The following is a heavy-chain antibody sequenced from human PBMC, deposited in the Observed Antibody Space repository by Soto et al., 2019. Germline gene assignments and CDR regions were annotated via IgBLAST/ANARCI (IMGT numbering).Heavy chain of an antibody. V-gene: IGHV3-7*01. Sequence: EVQLVESGGDLVQPGGSLSLSCVASGFTFSNYWMNWVRQAPGMGLEWVAGIKDDASEKNYVDSVKGRFSISRDNAKNSLFLQLNSLRAEDTAVYYCATAIEAPFNNYDYWGQGTLVNVSS. CDR3: ATAIEAPFNNYDY. CDR1: GFTFSNYW. J-gene: IGHJ4*02. CDR2: IKDDASEK.